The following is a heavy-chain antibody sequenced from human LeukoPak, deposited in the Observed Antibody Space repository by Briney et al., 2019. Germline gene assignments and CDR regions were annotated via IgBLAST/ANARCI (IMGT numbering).Heavy chain of an antibody. D-gene: IGHD3-22*01. J-gene: IGHJ6*03. CDR2: IDPNSGGT. CDR3: ARDHYDSSDYYSYHYYMDV. CDR1: GYTFAGYH. V-gene: IGHV1-2*02. Sequence: GASVKVSCKTSGYTFAGYHIHWVRQAPGQGLEWMGWIDPNSGGTYYAEKFQGRVTMTRDTSITTVYLELSRLRSDDTAVYFCARDHYDSSDYYSYHYYMDVWGKGTTVTISS.